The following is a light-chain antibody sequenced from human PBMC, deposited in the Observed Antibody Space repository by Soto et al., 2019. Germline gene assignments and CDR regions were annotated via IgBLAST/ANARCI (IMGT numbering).Light chain of an antibody. CDR2: EVS. V-gene: IGLV2-14*01. CDR3: ISYTSSSTRV. Sequence: QSALTQPASVSGSPGQSITISCTGTSSDVGGYKYVSWYQQHPGKAPKVLIYEVSNRPSGVSNRFSGSKSGNTASLTISGLQAEDEADYYCISYTSSSTRVFGGGTKVTVL. CDR1: SSDVGGYKY. J-gene: IGLJ2*01.